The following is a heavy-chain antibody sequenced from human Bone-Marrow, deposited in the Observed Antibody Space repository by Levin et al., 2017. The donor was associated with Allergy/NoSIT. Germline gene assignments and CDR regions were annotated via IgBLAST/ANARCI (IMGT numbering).Heavy chain of an antibody. CDR2: ISGSGGST. Sequence: AASVKVSCAASGFTFSSYAMSWVRQAPGKGLEWVSAISGSGGSTYYADSVKGRFTISRDNSKNTLYLQMNSLRAEDTAVYYCAKSAGYYYYYGMDVWGQGTTVTVSS. V-gene: IGHV3-23*01. J-gene: IGHJ6*02. CDR1: GFTFSSYA. CDR3: AKSAGYYYYYGMDV.